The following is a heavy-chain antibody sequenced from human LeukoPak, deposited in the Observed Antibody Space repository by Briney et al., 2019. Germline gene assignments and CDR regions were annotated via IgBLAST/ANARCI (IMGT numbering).Heavy chain of an antibody. CDR1: GGSISSYY. V-gene: IGHV4-39*01. CDR2: IYYSGST. CDR3: ARHLGACSSTSCNYFDY. J-gene: IGHJ4*02. Sequence: SETLSLTCTVSGGSISSYYWGWIRQPPGKGLEWIGSIYYSGSTYYNPSLKSRVTISVDTSKNQFSLKLSSVTAADTAVYYCARHLGACSSTSCNYFDYWGQGTLVTVSS. D-gene: IGHD2-2*01.